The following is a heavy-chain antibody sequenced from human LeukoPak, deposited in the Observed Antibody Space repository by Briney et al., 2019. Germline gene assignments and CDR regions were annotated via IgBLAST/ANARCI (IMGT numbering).Heavy chain of an antibody. J-gene: IGHJ4*02. CDR2: IWYDGSNK. V-gene: IGHV3-33*01. CDR3: ARGPHYYDSPGADDY. CDR1: GFTFSSYG. D-gene: IGHD3-22*01. Sequence: GGSLRLSCAASGFTFSSYGMHWVRQAPGKGLEWVAVIWYDGSNKYYAGSVKGRFTISRDNSKNTLYLQMNSLRAEDTAVYYCARGPHYYDSPGADDYWGQGTLVTVSS.